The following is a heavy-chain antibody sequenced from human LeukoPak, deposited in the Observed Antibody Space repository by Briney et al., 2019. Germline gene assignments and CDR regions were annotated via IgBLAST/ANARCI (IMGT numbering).Heavy chain of an antibody. Sequence: QSGGSLRLSCAASGFTFSSYWMSWVRQAPGKGLEWVANIKQDGSEKYYVDSVKGRFTISRDNAKNSLYLQMNSLRAEDTAVYYCAREYCSGGSCYSGGYYFDYWGRGTLVTVSS. CDR3: AREYCSGGSCYSGGYYFDY. J-gene: IGHJ4*02. D-gene: IGHD2-15*01. CDR1: GFTFSSYW. V-gene: IGHV3-7*03. CDR2: IKQDGSEK.